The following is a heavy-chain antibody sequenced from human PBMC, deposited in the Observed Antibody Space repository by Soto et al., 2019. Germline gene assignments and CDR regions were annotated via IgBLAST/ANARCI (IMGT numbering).Heavy chain of an antibody. D-gene: IGHD3-9*01. J-gene: IGHJ4*02. Sequence: SETLSLTCTVSGGSISSSSYYWGWIRQPPGKGLEWIGSIYYSGSTYYNPSLKSQVTISVDTSKNQFSLKLSSVTAADTAVYYCAPSYYDILTGHQFDYWGQGTLVTVSS. CDR3: APSYYDILTGHQFDY. V-gene: IGHV4-39*01. CDR2: IYYSGST. CDR1: GGSISSSSYY.